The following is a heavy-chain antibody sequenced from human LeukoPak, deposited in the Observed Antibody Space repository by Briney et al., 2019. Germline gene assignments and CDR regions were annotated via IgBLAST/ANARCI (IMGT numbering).Heavy chain of an antibody. CDR1: GGSISSYY. CDR2: IYYSGST. J-gene: IGHJ4*02. Sequence: SETLSLTCTVSGGSISSYYWSWIRQPPGKGLEWIGYIYYSGSTNYNPSLKSRVTISVDTSKNQFSLKLSSVTAADTAVYYRARRKYSRSDPFDYWGQGTLVTVSS. CDR3: ARRKYSRSDPFDY. V-gene: IGHV4-59*08. D-gene: IGHD6-6*01.